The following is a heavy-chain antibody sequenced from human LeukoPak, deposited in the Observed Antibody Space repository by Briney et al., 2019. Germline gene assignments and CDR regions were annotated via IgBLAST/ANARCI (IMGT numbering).Heavy chain of an antibody. J-gene: IGHJ3*02. V-gene: IGHV1-18*01. CDR2: ISAYNGNT. CDR3: ARWRRIGYSSGWFQRGPAFDI. CDR1: GYTFTNYG. Sequence: ASVNVSCKASGYTFTNYGISWVRQAPGQGLEWMGWISAYNGNTNYAQKLQGRVTMTTDTSTSTAYMELRSLRSDDTAVYYCARWRRIGYSSGWFQRGPAFDIWGQGTMVTVSS. D-gene: IGHD6-19*01.